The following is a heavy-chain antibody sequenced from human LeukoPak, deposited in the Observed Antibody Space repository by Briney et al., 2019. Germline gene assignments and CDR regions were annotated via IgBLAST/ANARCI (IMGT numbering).Heavy chain of an antibody. Sequence: ASVKVSCKASGYTFTSYDNNWVRQATGQGLEWMRWMNPNSGNTGYAQKLQGRVTMTRDTSINTAYMELSSLRSEDTAVYYCASPGNHYDPNGYYPFEDWGQGTLVTVSS. CDR1: GYTFTSYD. V-gene: IGHV1-8*01. D-gene: IGHD3-22*01. CDR2: MNPNSGNT. CDR3: ASPGNHYDPNGYYPFED. J-gene: IGHJ4*02.